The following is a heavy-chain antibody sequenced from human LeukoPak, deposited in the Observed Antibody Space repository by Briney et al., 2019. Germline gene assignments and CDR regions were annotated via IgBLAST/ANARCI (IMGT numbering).Heavy chain of an antibody. D-gene: IGHD3-10*01. J-gene: IGHJ4*02. V-gene: IGHV3-53*01. Sequence: GGSLRLSCAASGFTFSGSAMHWVRQAPGKGLEWVSVLYSGGSTYYADSVKGRFTISRDKFKNTLYLQMNSLRVEDTAVYYCARVYYYGSGNYYGKGTLDYWGQGTLVTVSS. CDR1: GFTFSGSA. CDR2: LYSGGST. CDR3: ARVYYYGSGNYYGKGTLDY.